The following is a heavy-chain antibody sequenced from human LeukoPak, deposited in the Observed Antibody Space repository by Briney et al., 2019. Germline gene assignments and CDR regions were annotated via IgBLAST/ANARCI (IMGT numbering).Heavy chain of an antibody. CDR3: VNDKGKVGFVD. CDR2: ISSSGDNT. Sequence: GGSLRLSCSDSGFSFNSYAMHWVRQAPGKGLEYVGVISSSGDNTYYTDSLRGRLTISRDNSTDTLYLQMSRLGAEDMAVYYWVNDKGKVGFVDWGEGGQVTVSS. D-gene: IGHD1-26*01. V-gene: IGHV3-64D*09. CDR1: GFSFNSYA. J-gene: IGHJ4*02.